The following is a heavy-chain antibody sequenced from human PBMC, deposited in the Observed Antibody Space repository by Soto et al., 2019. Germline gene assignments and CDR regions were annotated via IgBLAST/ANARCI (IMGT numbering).Heavy chain of an antibody. J-gene: IGHJ6*02. CDR3: ARDRAYYESSGSVRCNSLDV. CDR1: GDSIRSYY. CDR2: IYDSGST. Sequence: PSETLSLTCTASGDSIRSYYWSWIRQPPGKGLEWIGYIYDSGSTNYNPSLKSRVTISVDTSKSQFSLKLSSVTAADTAVYYCARDRAYYESSGSVRCNSLDVWGQGTTVTVSS. V-gene: IGHV4-59*01. D-gene: IGHD3-22*01.